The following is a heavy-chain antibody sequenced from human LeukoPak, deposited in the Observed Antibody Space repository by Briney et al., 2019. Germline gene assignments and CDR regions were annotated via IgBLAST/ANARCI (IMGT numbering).Heavy chain of an antibody. V-gene: IGHV1-69*06. CDR2: IIPIFGTA. CDR3: ARGYQKWLQTPIAFDI. Sequence: SVKVSCKASGYTFTGYYMHWVRQAPGQGLEWMGGIIPIFGTANYAQKFQGRVTITADKSTSTAYMELSSLRSEDTAVYYCARGYQKWLQTPIAFDIWGQGTMVTVSS. CDR1: GYTFTGYY. D-gene: IGHD5-12*01. J-gene: IGHJ3*02.